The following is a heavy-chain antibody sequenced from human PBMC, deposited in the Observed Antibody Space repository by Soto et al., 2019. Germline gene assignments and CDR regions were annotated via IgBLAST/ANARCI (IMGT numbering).Heavy chain of an antibody. CDR3: ARDYSSSSIVIYYYYGMDV. V-gene: IGHV3-48*03. CDR2: ISSSGSTI. CDR1: GFTFSSYE. Sequence: GGSLRLSCAASGFTFSSYEMNWVRQAPGKGLEWVSYISSSGSTIYYADSVKGRFTISRDNAKNPLYLQMNSLRAEDTAVYYCARDYSSSSIVIYYYYGMDVWGQGTTVTVSS. D-gene: IGHD6-6*01. J-gene: IGHJ6*02.